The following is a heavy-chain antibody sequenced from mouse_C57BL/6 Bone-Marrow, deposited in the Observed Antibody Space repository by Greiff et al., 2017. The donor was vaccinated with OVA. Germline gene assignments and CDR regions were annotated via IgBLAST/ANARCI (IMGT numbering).Heavy chain of an antibody. Sequence: VQLQQSGAELARPGASVKLSCKASGYTFTSYGISWVKQRTGQGLEWIGEIYPRSGNTYYNEKFKGKAKLTADKSSSTAYMVLRSLPSEDSAVYFCAIDYYGSSYGPGTRFAYWGQGTLVTVSA. CDR2: IYPRSGNT. V-gene: IGHV1-81*01. D-gene: IGHD1-1*01. CDR3: AIDYYGSSYGPGTRFAY. CDR1: GYTFTSYG. J-gene: IGHJ3*01.